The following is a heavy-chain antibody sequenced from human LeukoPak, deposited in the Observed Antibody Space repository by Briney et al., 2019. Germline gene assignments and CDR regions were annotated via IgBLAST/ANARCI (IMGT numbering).Heavy chain of an antibody. Sequence: GGSLRLSCAASGFTFSSYSMNWVRQAPGKGLEWVSSISSSSSYIYYADSVKGRFTISRDNAKNSLYLKMNSLRAEDTAVYYCARDKPTGGNYGSGSYMYYYGMDVWGQGTTVTVSS. J-gene: IGHJ6*02. D-gene: IGHD3-10*01. CDR3: ARDKPTGGNYGSGSYMYYYGMDV. CDR1: GFTFSSYS. V-gene: IGHV3-21*01. CDR2: ISSSSSYI.